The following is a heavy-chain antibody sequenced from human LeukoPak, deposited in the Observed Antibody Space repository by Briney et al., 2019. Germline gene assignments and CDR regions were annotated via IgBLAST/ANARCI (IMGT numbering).Heavy chain of an antibody. Sequence: GASVKVSCKASGYTFTSYGISWVRQAPGQGLEWMGWISAYNGNTNYAQKLQGRVTMTTDTSTSTAYMVLRSLRSDDTAVYYCARVARASGGSCYDYWGQGTLVTVSS. CDR1: GYTFTSYG. CDR2: ISAYNGNT. D-gene: IGHD2-15*01. CDR3: ARVARASGGSCYDY. V-gene: IGHV1-18*01. J-gene: IGHJ4*02.